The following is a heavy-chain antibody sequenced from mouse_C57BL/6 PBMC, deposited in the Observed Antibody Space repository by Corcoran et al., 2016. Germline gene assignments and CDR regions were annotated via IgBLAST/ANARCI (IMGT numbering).Heavy chain of an antibody. V-gene: IGHV9-3*01. CDR3: AREGAYWYFDV. J-gene: IGHJ1*03. CDR1: GYTFTTYG. CDR2: INTYSVVP. Sequence: QIQLVQSGPELKKPGATVKIYCKDSGYTFTTYGMSWVKQAPGKGLKWVGWINTYSVVPPYADDFKGRFAFSLETYASTVYLQINNLKNEDTATYGCAREGAYWYFDVWGTGTTVTVSS.